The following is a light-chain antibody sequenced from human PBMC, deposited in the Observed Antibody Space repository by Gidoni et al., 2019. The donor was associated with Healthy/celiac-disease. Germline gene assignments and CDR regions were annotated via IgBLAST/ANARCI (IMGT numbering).Light chain of an antibody. J-gene: IGKJ1*01. V-gene: IGKV3-15*01. Sequence: EIVMPQSPATLSVSPGERATLSCRASQTVRSNLAWYQQKPGQAPRRLIYGASTRATGIPARFSGSGSGTEFTLTISSLQSEDFAVYYCQQYNNWPRTFGQGTKVEIK. CDR3: QQYNNWPRT. CDR1: QTVRSN. CDR2: GAS.